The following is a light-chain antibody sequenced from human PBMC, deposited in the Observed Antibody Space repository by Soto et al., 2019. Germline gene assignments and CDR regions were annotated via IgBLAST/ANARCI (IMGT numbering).Light chain of an antibody. CDR1: QSVDRN. V-gene: IGKV3D-15*01. CDR3: QQYDSWPLT. J-gene: IGKJ4*01. CDR2: GAS. Sequence: EIVMMQSPGTLSVSTEEGATLSCRASQSVDRNLAWYQQKPGQAPRLLIYGASTRPTGIPDRFSGSGSGTEFSLTISNLQSEDFAVYYCQQYDSWPLTFGGGTKVEIK.